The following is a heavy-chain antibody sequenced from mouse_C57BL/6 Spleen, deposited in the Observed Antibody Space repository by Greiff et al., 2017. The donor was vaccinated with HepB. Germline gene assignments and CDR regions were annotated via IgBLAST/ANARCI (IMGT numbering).Heavy chain of an antibody. CDR1: GYAFTNYL. CDR3: ARSNCGRAMDD. V-gene: IGHV1-54*01. Sequence: QVQLQQSGAELVRPGTSVKVSCKASGYAFTNYLIEWVKQRPGQGLEWIGVINPGSGGTNYNEKFKGKATLTADKSSSTAYMQLSSLTSEDSAVYFCARSNCGRAMDDWGQGTSVTVSS. D-gene: IGHD4-1*02. CDR2: INPGSGGT. J-gene: IGHJ4*01.